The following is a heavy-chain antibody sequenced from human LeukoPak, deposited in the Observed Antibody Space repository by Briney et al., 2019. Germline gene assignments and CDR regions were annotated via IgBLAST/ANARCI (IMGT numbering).Heavy chain of an antibody. Sequence: GGSLRLSCAASGFTLSNYWMGWVRQAPGKGLEWVANIKHDGSEIYYVDSVKGRFTISRDTAKDSLYLQMNSLRAEDTAVYYCARDRGFSGYDLYDYWGQGTLVTVSS. V-gene: IGHV3-7*01. CDR3: ARDRGFSGYDLYDY. CDR1: GFTLSNYW. CDR2: IKHDGSEI. D-gene: IGHD5-12*01. J-gene: IGHJ4*02.